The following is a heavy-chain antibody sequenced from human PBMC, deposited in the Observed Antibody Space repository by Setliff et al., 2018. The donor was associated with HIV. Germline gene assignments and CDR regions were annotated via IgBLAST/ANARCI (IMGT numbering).Heavy chain of an antibody. D-gene: IGHD1-1*01. CDR3: ARVIRNPLGFYYYYYMDV. J-gene: IGHJ6*03. V-gene: IGHV4-61*09. Sequence: SETLSLTCTVSGGSISSGSYYWSWIRQPAGKGLEWIGYIYTSGSTNYNPSLKSRVTISVDPSKNQFSLKLSSVTAADTAVYYCARVIRNPLGFYYYYYMDVWGKGTTVTVSS. CDR2: IYTSGST. CDR1: GGSISSGSYY.